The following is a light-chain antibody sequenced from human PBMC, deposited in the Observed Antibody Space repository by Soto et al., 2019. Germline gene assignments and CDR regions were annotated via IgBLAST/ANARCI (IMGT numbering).Light chain of an antibody. CDR3: ASFAATRTYI. CDR2: VVT. J-gene: IGLJ1*01. Sequence: QSALTQPRSVSGSPGQSVTISCTGTSIDVGDSDFVSWYQQHPGKAPKLMIYVVTKRPSGVPDRFSGSKSGNTASLTISGLQDEDDADYYCASFAATRTYIFGTGTRSPS. V-gene: IGLV2-11*01. CDR1: SIDVGDSDF.